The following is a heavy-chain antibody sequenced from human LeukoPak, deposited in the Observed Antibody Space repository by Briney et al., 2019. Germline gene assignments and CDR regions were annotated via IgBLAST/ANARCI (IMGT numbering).Heavy chain of an antibody. V-gene: IGHV4-59*08. D-gene: IGHD1-26*01. CDR2: IYYSGTT. CDR1: GDSISNYY. Sequence: SETLSLTCTVSGDSISNYYWSWIRQPPGKGLEWIGYIYYSGTTNYNPSLKSRVTISVDTSKNQFSLKLSSVTAADTAVYHCASLRERSYYARGFDYWGRGTLVTVSS. CDR3: ASLRERSYYARGFDY. J-gene: IGHJ4*02.